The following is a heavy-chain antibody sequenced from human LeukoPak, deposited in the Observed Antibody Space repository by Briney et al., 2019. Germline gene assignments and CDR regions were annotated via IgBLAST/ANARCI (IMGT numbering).Heavy chain of an antibody. Sequence: GESLKISCKGSGYSFTSYWISWVRQMPGKGLEWMGRIDPSDSYTNYSPSFQGHVTISADKSISTAYLQWSSLKASDAAMYYCARHGDCSSTSCYSAYWGQGTLVTVSS. CDR3: ARHGDCSSTSCYSAY. D-gene: IGHD2-2*01. V-gene: IGHV5-10-1*01. CDR1: GYSFTSYW. CDR2: IDPSDSYT. J-gene: IGHJ4*02.